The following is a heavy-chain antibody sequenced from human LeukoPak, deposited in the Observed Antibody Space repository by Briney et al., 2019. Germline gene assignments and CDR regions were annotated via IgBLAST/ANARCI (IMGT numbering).Heavy chain of an antibody. V-gene: IGHV4-39*01. J-gene: IGHJ4*02. Sequence: SETLSLTCTVSGGSISSSRYYWGWIRQPPGKGLEWIGSIYYSGSTYYNPSLKSRVTISVDTSKNQFSLKLSSVTAADPAVYYCARRDPTDYSLFDCWGQGALVTVSS. CDR3: ARRDPTDYSLFDC. CDR2: IYYSGST. D-gene: IGHD2-15*01. CDR1: GGSISSSRYY.